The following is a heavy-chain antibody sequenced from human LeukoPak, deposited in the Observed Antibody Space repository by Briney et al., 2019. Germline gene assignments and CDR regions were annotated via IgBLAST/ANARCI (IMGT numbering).Heavy chain of an antibody. CDR1: GFTFSSYA. V-gene: IGHV3-23*01. CDR2: ISGSGGST. Sequence: GGSLRLSCAASGFTFSSYAMSWVRQAPGKGLEWVSAISGSGGSTYYAGSVKGRFTISRDNSKNTLYLQMNSLRAEDTAVYYCAKGDSSGYYYPNWFDPWGQGTLVTVSS. D-gene: IGHD3-22*01. CDR3: AKGDSSGYYYPNWFDP. J-gene: IGHJ5*02.